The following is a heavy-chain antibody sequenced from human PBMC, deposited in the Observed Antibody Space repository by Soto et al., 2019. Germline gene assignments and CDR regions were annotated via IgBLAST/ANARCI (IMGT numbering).Heavy chain of an antibody. Sequence: GGSLRLSCAASGFTFSTHWMHWVRQAPGKGLVWVSRINSDGSRTSHAASVKGRFTISRDNAKNTLYLEVNSLTAEDTAVYYCARGPGSSSNSVKGCFDYWGLGTQVTVSS. D-gene: IGHD3-10*01. V-gene: IGHV3-74*01. CDR2: INSDGSRT. CDR1: GFTFSTHW. J-gene: IGHJ4*01. CDR3: ARGPGSSSNSVKGCFDY.